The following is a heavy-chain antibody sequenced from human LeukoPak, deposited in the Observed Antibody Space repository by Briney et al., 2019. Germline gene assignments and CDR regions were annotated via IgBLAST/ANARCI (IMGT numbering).Heavy chain of an antibody. CDR3: ARGNAEVGIYRN. CDR2: IYHSGST. J-gene: IGHJ4*02. Sequence: SETLSLTCTVSGGSISSGGYYWSWIRQPPGKGLEWIGYIYHSGSTYYNPSLKSRVTISVDRSKNQFSLKLSSMTAADTAVYYCARGNAEVGIYRNWGQGTLVTVSS. V-gene: IGHV4-30-2*01. CDR1: GGSISSGGYY. D-gene: IGHD2-21*01.